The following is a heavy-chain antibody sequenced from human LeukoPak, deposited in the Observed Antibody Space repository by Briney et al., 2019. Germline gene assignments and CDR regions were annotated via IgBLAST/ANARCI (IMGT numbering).Heavy chain of an antibody. J-gene: IGHJ4*01. CDR3: ATWIVDSSLFDF. CDR1: GFTFSNYN. D-gene: IGHD1-26*01. Sequence: TGGSLRDYCVASGFTFSNYNMNWGRQAPGKGLEWVSYISSTSSTIYYADSVKGRFTISRDNAKNSLSLQMNSLRDEDTAVYYCATWIVDSSLFDFWGQGWLATVSS. CDR2: ISSTSSTI. V-gene: IGHV3-48*02.